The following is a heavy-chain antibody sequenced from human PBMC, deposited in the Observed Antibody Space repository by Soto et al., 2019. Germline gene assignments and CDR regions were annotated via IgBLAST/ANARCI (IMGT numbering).Heavy chain of an antibody. CDR3: ARDRNIEVAGAQPLLP. V-gene: IGHV1-18*01. J-gene: IGHJ4*02. Sequence: QVQLVQSGAEVKKPGASVKVSCKTSGYPFSSYGVSWVRQAPGQGLEWMGWISVNNGNTKYAQKVQGRVTMTTDTSTSTAYMELRSLRSDDTAVYYCARDRNIEVAGAQPLLPWGQGTLVTVSS. CDR1: GYPFSSYG. CDR2: ISVNNGNT. D-gene: IGHD6-19*01.